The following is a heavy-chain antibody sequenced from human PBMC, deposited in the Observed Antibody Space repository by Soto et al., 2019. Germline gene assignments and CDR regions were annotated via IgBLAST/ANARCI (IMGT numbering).Heavy chain of an antibody. J-gene: IGHJ4*02. CDR3: ARQTSGYDWDRYFDY. Sequence: SETLSLTCTVSGGSISSSSYYWGWIRQPPGKGLEWIGSIYYSGSTYYNPSLKSRVTISVDTSKNQFSLKLSSVTAADTAVYYCARQTSGYDWDRYFDYWGQGTLVTVSS. CDR1: GGSISSSSYY. V-gene: IGHV4-39*01. CDR2: IYYSGST. D-gene: IGHD5-12*01.